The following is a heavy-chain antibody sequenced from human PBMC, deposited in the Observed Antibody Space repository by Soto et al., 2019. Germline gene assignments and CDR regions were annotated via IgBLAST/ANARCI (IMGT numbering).Heavy chain of an antibody. CDR3: ARGGDSSSWSDAFDI. D-gene: IGHD6-13*01. Sequence: GGSLRLSCAASGFTFSSYSMNWVRQAPGKGLEWVSSISSSSSYIYYADSVRGRFTISRDNAKNSLYLQMNSLRAEDTAVYYCARGGDSSSWSDAFDIWGQGTMVTVSS. V-gene: IGHV3-21*01. J-gene: IGHJ3*02. CDR1: GFTFSSYS. CDR2: ISSSSSYI.